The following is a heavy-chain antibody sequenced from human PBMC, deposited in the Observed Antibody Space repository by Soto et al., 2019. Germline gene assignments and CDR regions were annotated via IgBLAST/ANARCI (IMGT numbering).Heavy chain of an antibody. V-gene: IGHV4-31*03. CDR2: LSYRGTT. Sequence: PSGTLSLTCTVSVSSLNSGAYYWGWIRRHPGRGLEWIGYLSYRGTTYYSPSLKSRLTISLDTSKNQFSLNLNSVTAPDTSVYYCVRVSVPGTPWFGLWASGPLVRVSS. D-gene: IGHD6-13*01. J-gene: IGHJ5*02. CDR3: VRVSVPGTPWFGL. CDR1: VSSLNSGAYY.